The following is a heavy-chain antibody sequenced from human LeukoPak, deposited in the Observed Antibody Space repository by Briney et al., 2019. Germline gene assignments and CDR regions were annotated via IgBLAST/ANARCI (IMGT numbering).Heavy chain of an antibody. CDR1: GFTFSSYW. Sequence: GGSLRLSCAASGFTFSSYWMNWVRQAPGKGLVWVSRIASDGSSTTYADSVKGRFSISRDNSKNTLYLQMNSLRVEDTAIYYCAKAPQGYSSYALPANWGQGTLVTVSS. D-gene: IGHD5-12*01. CDR2: IASDGSST. J-gene: IGHJ4*02. V-gene: IGHV3-74*01. CDR3: AKAPQGYSSYALPAN.